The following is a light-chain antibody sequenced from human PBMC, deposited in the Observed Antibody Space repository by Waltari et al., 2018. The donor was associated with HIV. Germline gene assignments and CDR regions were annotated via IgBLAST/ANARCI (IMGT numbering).Light chain of an antibody. Sequence: QSALTQPASVSGSPGQSITISCTGTSSDVGGSNYVSWYQQHPGKAPRLMIYDVSNRPSGVSNRFSGTKSGNPACLASSGLQAEDEADYFCSSTTSSNTVLFGGGTKVTVL. CDR3: SSTTSSNTVL. CDR1: SSDVGGSNY. CDR2: DVS. V-gene: IGLV2-14*03. J-gene: IGLJ2*01.